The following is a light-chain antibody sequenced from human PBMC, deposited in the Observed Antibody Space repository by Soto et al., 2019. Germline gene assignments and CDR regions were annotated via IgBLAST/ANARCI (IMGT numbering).Light chain of an antibody. Sequence: DIQMTQSPSTLSASVGDRVTITCRASQSMSSWWAWYQQKPGKAPKLLIYKASSLESGVPSRFSGSGSGTEFTLTIRSLLPDYFATYYCKQSFTFGPGTKVDIK. CDR1: QSMSSW. V-gene: IGKV1-5*03. J-gene: IGKJ3*01. CDR3: KQSFT. CDR2: KAS.